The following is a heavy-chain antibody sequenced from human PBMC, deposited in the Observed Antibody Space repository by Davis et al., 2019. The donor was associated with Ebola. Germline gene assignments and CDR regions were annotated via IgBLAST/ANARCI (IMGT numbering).Heavy chain of an antibody. V-gene: IGHV3-72*01. CDR1: GFTFSSYA. D-gene: IGHD1/OR15-1a*01. J-gene: IGHJ4*02. CDR3: VTENWYRFES. CDR2: SRNKENRYNT. Sequence: GGSLRLSCAASGFTFSSYAMSWVRQAPGKGLEWVGLSRNKENRYNTEYAASVRGRFTISRDDSKESLDLQMNSLRTEDTAVYYCVTENWYRFESWGQGTLVTVSS.